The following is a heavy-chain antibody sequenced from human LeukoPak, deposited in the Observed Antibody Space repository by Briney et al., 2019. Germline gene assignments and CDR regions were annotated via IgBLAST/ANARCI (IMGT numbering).Heavy chain of an antibody. CDR2: INHSGST. CDR1: GGSFSGYY. D-gene: IGHD6-13*01. V-gene: IGHV4-34*01. J-gene: IGHJ6*02. CDR3: ASLIAAAGTYYYYGMDV. Sequence: SETLSLTCAVYGGSFSGYYWSWIRQPPGKGLEWIGEINHSGSTNYNPSLKSRVTISVDTSKNQFSLKLSSVTAADTAVNYCASLIAAAGTYYYYGMDVWGQGTTVTVSS.